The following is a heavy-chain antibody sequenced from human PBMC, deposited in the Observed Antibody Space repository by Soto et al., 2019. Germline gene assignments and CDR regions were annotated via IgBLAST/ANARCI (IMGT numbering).Heavy chain of an antibody. CDR1: GYTFTGLE. Sequence: ASVKVSCKDSGYTFTGLEINWVRQATGQGREWMGGMNPESGNTGYAQKFQGRGTMTRHTSISTAYMELSSLRSEDTAVYYCARGRNGGPNFDYWGQGTLVTVSS. J-gene: IGHJ4*02. CDR3: ARGRNGGPNFDY. D-gene: IGHD2-8*01. CDR2: MNPESGNT. V-gene: IGHV1-8*01.